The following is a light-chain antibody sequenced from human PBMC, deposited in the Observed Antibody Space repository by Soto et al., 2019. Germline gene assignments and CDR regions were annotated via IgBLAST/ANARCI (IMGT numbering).Light chain of an antibody. Sequence: EIVLTQSPGTLSLSPGERATLSCRASQSVNTIYLAWYQQKPGQAPRLLIFAASSRATGIPDRFSGSGSGTDFTLTISRLEPEDFAVYYCQQYSNSHYTFGQGTKLEIK. J-gene: IGKJ2*01. CDR2: AAS. CDR1: QSVNTIY. V-gene: IGKV3-20*01. CDR3: QQYSNSHYT.